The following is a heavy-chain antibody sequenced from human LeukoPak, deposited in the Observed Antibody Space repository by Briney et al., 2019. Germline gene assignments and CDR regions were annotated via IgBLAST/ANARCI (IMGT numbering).Heavy chain of an antibody. CDR1: GFTFSDYY. Sequence: PGGSLRLSCAASGFTFSDYYMSWIRQAPGKGLEWVSYISSSSSSYTNYADSVKGRFTISRDNAKNSLYLQMNSLRAEDTAVYYCARGVYGDYDLSYYFDYWGQGTLVTVSS. CDR3: ARGVYGDYDLSYYFDY. CDR2: ISSSSSSYT. J-gene: IGHJ4*02. V-gene: IGHV3-11*06. D-gene: IGHD4-17*01.